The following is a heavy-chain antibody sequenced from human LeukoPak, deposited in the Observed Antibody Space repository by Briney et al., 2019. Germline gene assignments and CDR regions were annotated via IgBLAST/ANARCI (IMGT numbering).Heavy chain of an antibody. CDR2: LYLSGNT. CDR3: AIDYTSYFDY. D-gene: IGHD4-11*01. J-gene: IGHJ4*02. V-gene: IGHV4-4*07. CDR1: GGSINSNY. Sequence: SETLSLTCTVSGGSINSNYWSWLRQPAGKGPEWIGRLYLSGNTNYNPSLKSRVTMSVDRSKNQFSLNLRSVTAADTAVYYCAIDYTSYFDYWGQGILVTVSS.